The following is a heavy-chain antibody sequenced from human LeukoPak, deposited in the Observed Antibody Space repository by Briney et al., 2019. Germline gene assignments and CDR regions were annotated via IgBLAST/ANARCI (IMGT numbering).Heavy chain of an antibody. CDR1: GFTFSSYW. Sequence: GGSLRLSCAASGFTFSSYWMHWVRQVPGKGLVWVSRINSDRTSTRYADSVKGRFTISRDNAKNTLYLQMNSLRAEDTAVYYCARSYSSSRGTFDYWGQGTLVTVSS. CDR3: ARSYSSSRGTFDY. CDR2: INSDRTST. J-gene: IGHJ4*02. D-gene: IGHD6-6*01. V-gene: IGHV3-74*01.